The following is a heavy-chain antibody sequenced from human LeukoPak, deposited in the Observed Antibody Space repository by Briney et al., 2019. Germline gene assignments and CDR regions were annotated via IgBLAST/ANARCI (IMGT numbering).Heavy chain of an antibody. CDR2: IYYSGST. D-gene: IGHD6-19*01. Sequence: SETLSLTCTASGGSISSYYWSWIRQPPGKGLEWIGYIYYSGSTNYHPSLKSRVTISVDTSKNQFSLKLSSVTAADTAVYYCARGIAVAGTSGYHYGMDVWGQGTTVTVSS. V-gene: IGHV4-59*01. J-gene: IGHJ6*02. CDR3: ARGIAVAGTSGYHYGMDV. CDR1: GGSISSYY.